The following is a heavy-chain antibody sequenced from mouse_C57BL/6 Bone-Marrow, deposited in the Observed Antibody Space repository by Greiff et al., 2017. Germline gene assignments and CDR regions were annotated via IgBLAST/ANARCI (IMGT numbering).Heavy chain of an antibody. CDR1: GYSITSGYY. D-gene: IGHD1-1*01. CDR2: ISYDGSN. CDR3: ARAPLDYGRGYFDV. J-gene: IGHJ1*03. Sequence: EVQRVESGPGLVKPSQSLSLTCSVTGYSITSGYYWNWIRQFPGNKLEWMGYISYDGSNNYKPSLKNRISITRDTSKNQFFLKLNSVTTEDTATYYCARAPLDYGRGYFDVWGTGTTVTVSS. V-gene: IGHV3-6*01.